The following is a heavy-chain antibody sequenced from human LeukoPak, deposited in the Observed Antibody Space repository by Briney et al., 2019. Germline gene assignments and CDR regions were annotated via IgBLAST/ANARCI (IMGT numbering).Heavy chain of an antibody. V-gene: IGHV3-74*01. CDR1: GFTFSSYW. CDR3: ARGYCSGGSCSQADY. J-gene: IGHJ4*02. CDR2: IDSDGSST. D-gene: IGHD2-15*01. Sequence: GSLRLSCAASGFTFSSYWMHWVRQAPGKGLVWVSRIDSDGSSTSYADSVKGRFTVSRDNAKNTLYLQMNSLRAEDTAVYYCARGYCSGGSCSQADYWGQGTLVTVSS.